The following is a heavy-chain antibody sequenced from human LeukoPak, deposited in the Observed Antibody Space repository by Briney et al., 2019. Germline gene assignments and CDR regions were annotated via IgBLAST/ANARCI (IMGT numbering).Heavy chain of an antibody. Sequence: SETLSLTCTVSGGSISSYYWSWIRQPPGKGLEWIGYIYYSGSTNYNPSLKGRVTISVDTSKNQFSLKLSSVTAADTAVYYCARARDDYGDSWGFDYWGQGTLVTVSS. CDR1: GGSISSYY. V-gene: IGHV4-59*01. D-gene: IGHD4-17*01. CDR2: IYYSGST. J-gene: IGHJ4*02. CDR3: ARARDDYGDSWGFDY.